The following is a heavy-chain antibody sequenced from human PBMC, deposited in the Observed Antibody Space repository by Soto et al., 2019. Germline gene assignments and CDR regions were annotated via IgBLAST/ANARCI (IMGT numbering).Heavy chain of an antibody. CDR2: IYYSGST. CDR3: ASHDCSSTSCYDFGWFDP. J-gene: IGHJ5*02. D-gene: IGHD2-2*01. V-gene: IGHV4-61*08. Sequence: PSETLSLTCTVSGGSISSGAYYWSWIRQPPEKGLEWIGYIYYSGSTNYNPSLKSRDTISVDTSKNQFSLKLSSVTAADTAVYYCASHDCSSTSCYDFGWFDPWGQGTLVTVSS. CDR1: GGSISSGAYY.